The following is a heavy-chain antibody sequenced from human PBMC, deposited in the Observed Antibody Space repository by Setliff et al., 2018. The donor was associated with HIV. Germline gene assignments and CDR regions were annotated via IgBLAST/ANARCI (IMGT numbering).Heavy chain of an antibody. CDR3: VDGEFGV. D-gene: IGHD3-10*01. V-gene: IGHV3-11*03. CDR1: GFTFSDAD. Sequence: GGSLRLSCVGAGFTFSDADLSWIRQAPGKGLEWISIMTDREPRYTDSVKGRFTISRDNAQNSLYLQMNNLRADETDVYYCVDGEFGVWGKGTTVTVSS. J-gene: IGHJ6*04. CDR2: IMTDREP.